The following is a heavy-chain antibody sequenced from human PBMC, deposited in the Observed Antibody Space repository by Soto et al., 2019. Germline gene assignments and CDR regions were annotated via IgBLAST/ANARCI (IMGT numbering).Heavy chain of an antibody. Sequence: QLQLQESGSGLVKPSQTLSLTCAVSGGSISSGGYSWSWIRQPPGKGLEWIGYIYHSGSTYYNPSRNSRVTISDDTYNHQFSPKPSSVTAAATAVYCSARAVGLRAEAAHYWGQGTLVSVSS. CDR2: IYHSGST. J-gene: IGHJ4*02. D-gene: IGHD6-19*01. CDR1: GGSISSGGYS. V-gene: IGHV4-30-2*01. CDR3: ARAVGLRAEAAHY.